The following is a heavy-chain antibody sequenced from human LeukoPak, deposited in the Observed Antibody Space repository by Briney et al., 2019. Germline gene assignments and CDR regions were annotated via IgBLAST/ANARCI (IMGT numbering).Heavy chain of an antibody. D-gene: IGHD1-26*01. V-gene: IGHV1-69*05. Sequence: SVKVSCKASGGTFSSYAISWVRQAPGQGLEWMGGIIPIFGTANYAQKFQGRVTITTDESTSTAYMELSSLRSEGTAVYYCAREKRSGSSYFDYWGQGTLVTVSS. J-gene: IGHJ4*02. CDR1: GGTFSSYA. CDR2: IIPIFGTA. CDR3: AREKRSGSSYFDY.